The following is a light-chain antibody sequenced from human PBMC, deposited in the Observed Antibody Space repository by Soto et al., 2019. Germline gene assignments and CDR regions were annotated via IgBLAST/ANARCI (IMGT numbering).Light chain of an antibody. V-gene: IGKV3-20*01. CDR2: GPS. Sequence: ESVLTQSPGTLSLSLGERATLSCRTSQTIGSTSLAWYQQKPGQAPRLLIYGPSTSSTGIPDRVSGGESVTDFTLTISRLEPEDVVVYYCQQYASSPFTFGQGTRLEIK. CDR1: QTIGSTS. CDR3: QQYASSPFT. J-gene: IGKJ5*01.